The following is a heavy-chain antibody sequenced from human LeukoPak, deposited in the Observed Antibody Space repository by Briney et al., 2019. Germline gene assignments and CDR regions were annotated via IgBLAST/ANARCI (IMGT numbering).Heavy chain of an antibody. V-gene: IGHV1-69*01. J-gene: IGHJ3*02. CDR2: IIPIFGTA. CDR3: ARDLTSIAARYDAFDI. D-gene: IGHD6-6*01. CDR1: GGTFSSYA. Sequence: SVEVSCKASGGTFSSYAISWVRQAPGQGLEWMGGIIPIFGTANYAQKFQGRVTITADESTSTAHMELSSLRSEHTAVYYCARDLTSIAARYDAFDIWGQGTMVTVSS.